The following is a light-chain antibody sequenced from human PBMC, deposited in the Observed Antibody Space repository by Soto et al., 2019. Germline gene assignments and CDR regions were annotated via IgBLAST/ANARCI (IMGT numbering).Light chain of an antibody. Sequence: TQSPSSLSASVGDRVTITCQTSQSVSSSYLAWYQQKTGLAPRLLIYDASYRANGIPDRFSGSGSGTDFTLTISRLETEDFVVYYCQQYGSSSWTFGQWTKVDNK. J-gene: IGKJ1*01. CDR2: DAS. V-gene: IGKV3D-20*01. CDR3: QQYGSSSWT. CDR1: QSVSSSY.